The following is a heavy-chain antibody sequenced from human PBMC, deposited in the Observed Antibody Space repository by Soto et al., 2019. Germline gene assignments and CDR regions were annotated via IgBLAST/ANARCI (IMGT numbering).Heavy chain of an antibody. V-gene: IGHV4-39*01. D-gene: IGHD2-15*01. CDR1: GGSIYRSGYY. CDR3: GKVLVGATGHTDSDS. Sequence: SETLSLTCTVSGGSIYRSGYYWGWIRQPPGRGLEWIGNIDYNGVTYSNPSLKSRVTISRDTSKNQFSLKLTPVTAADTALYYCGKVLVGATGHTDSDSWGPGTLVTVSS. CDR2: IDYNGVT. J-gene: IGHJ4*02.